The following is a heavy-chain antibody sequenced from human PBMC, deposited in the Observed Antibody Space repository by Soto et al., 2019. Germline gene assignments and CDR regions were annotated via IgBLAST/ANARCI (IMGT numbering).Heavy chain of an antibody. CDR1: GFTFSSYS. CDR2: ISSSSSYI. J-gene: IGHJ4*02. V-gene: IGHV3-21*04. D-gene: IGHD4-17*01. CDR3: AKILYGDPSADTFDY. Sequence: GGSLRLSCAASGFTFSSYSMNWVRQAPGKGLEWVSSISSSSSYIYYADSVKGRFTISRDNAKNTLYLQMNSLRAEDTAVYYCAKILYGDPSADTFDYWGQGTLVTVSS.